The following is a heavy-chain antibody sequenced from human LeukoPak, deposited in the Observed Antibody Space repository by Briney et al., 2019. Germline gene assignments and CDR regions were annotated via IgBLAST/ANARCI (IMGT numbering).Heavy chain of an antibody. CDR2: IEYDGSYK. V-gene: IGHV3-30*19. CDR3: ARGFNYYDSSALDY. D-gene: IGHD3-22*01. J-gene: IGHJ4*02. Sequence: GGSLRLSCAASGFTFSSYGMHWVRQAPGKGLEWVTFIEYDGSYKYYAGSVKGRFTISRDDSENTLYLQMNSLRAEDTAVYYCARGFNYYDSSALDYWGQGTLVTVSS. CDR1: GFTFSSYG.